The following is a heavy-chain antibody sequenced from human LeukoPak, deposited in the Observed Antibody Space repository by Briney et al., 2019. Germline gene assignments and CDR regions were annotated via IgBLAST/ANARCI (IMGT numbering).Heavy chain of an antibody. CDR2: IYYTGST. CDR3: ARGSYYFDY. Sequence: SETLSLTCTVSGGSISSSNYYWGWIRQPPGKGLEWIGNIYYTGSTYYNPSLKSRVTISVDTSKNQFSLKVSSVTAADTAVYYCARGSYYFDYWGQGTLVTVSS. CDR1: GGSISSSNYY. J-gene: IGHJ4*02. D-gene: IGHD3-10*01. V-gene: IGHV4-39*01.